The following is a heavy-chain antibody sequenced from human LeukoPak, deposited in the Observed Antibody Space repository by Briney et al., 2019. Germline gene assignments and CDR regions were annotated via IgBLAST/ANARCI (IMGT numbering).Heavy chain of an antibody. V-gene: IGHV4-59*08. CDR1: GFAITDHH. CDR2: IYYSGST. D-gene: IGHD6-13*01. CDR3: ARYLGYSSSWLLFDY. Sequence: PGGSLRLSCAASGFAITDHHMDWVRQAPGKGLEWIGYIYYSGSTNYNPSLKSRVTISVDTSKNQFSLKLSSVTAADTAVYYCARYLGYSSSWLLFDYWGQGTLVTVSS. J-gene: IGHJ4*02.